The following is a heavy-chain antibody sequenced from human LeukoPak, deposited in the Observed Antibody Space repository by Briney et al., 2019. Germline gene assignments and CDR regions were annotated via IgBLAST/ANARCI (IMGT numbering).Heavy chain of an antibody. V-gene: IGHV4-34*01. Sequence: SETLSLTCAVYGGSFSGYYWGWIRQPPGKGLEWIGEINHSGSTNYNPSLKSRVTISVDTSNNQFYLKLSSLTAADTAVYYCARRDDSSGYHKIFDYWGQGTLVTVSS. D-gene: IGHD3-22*01. CDR2: INHSGST. CDR3: ARRDDSSGYHKIFDY. CDR1: GGSFSGYY. J-gene: IGHJ4*02.